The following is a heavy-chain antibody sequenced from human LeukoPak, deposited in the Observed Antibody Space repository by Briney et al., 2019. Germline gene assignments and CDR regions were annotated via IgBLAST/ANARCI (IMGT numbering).Heavy chain of an antibody. V-gene: IGHV4-39*07. CDR3: ARGGGQTGEYYMDV. CDR1: GGSISSSSYY. CDR2: IYYSGST. Sequence: SETLSLTCTVSGGSISSSSYYWGWIRQPPGKGLEWIGSIYYSGSTYYNPSLKSRVTISVDTSKNQFSLKLSSVTAADMAVYYCARGGGQTGEYYMDVWGKGTTVTVSS. J-gene: IGHJ6*03. D-gene: IGHD3-10*01.